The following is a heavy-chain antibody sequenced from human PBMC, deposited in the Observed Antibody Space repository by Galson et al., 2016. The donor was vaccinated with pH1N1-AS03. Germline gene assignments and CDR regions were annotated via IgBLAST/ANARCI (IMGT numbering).Heavy chain of an antibody. CDR1: AGSISTYY. D-gene: IGHD2-2*01. J-gene: IGHJ4*02. CDR3: ARVRSEWLGVNSSWYGIDS. CDR2: IYFSGRT. V-gene: IGHV4-59*01. Sequence: LSLTCTVSAGSISTYYWTWIRQPPGRGLEWIGYIYFSGRTNCSPSLKSRANISLDRSRNQFSLNLNSVAAADTAVYYCARVRSEWLGVNSSWYGIDSWGQGTLVTVSS.